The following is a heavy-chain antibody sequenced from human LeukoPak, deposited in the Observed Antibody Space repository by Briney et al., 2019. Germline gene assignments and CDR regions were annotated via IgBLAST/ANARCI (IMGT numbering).Heavy chain of an antibody. J-gene: IGHJ3*02. CDR2: ISGSGGST. D-gene: IGHD6-13*01. CDR1: GVTFSSYA. Sequence: GGSLRLSCAASGVTFSSYAMSWVRQAPGKGLEWVSAISGSGGSTYYADSVKGRFTISRDNSKNTLYLQMNSLRAEDTAVYYCAKDLGHSSSWYMYAFDIWGQGTMVTVSS. CDR3: AKDLGHSSSWYMYAFDI. V-gene: IGHV3-23*01.